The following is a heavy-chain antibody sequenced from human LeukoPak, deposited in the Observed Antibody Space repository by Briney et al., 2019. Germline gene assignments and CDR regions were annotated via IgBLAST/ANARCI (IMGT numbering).Heavy chain of an antibody. D-gene: IGHD5-24*01. CDR3: AKDLHYNDGRWEFDP. Sequence: GSLRLSCAASGFTFSTFAMTWVRPAPGKGLEWVSGVVGGGTTYYADSVKGRFTLSKDNSKKTVYLQMNSLRVEDTAIYYCAKDLHYNDGRWEFDPWGQGTLVTVSS. CDR2: VVGGGTT. V-gene: IGHV3-23*01. CDR1: GFTFSTFA. J-gene: IGHJ5*02.